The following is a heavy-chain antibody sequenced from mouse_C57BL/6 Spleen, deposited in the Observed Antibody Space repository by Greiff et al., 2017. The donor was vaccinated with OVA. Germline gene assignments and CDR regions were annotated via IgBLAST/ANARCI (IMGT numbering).Heavy chain of an antibody. CDR1: GYTFTDYE. Sequence: VQLQQSGAELVRPGASVTLSCKASGYTFTDYEMHWVKQTPVHGLEWIGAIDPETGGTAYNQKFKGKAILTADKSSSTAYMELRSLTSEDSAVYYCTRSVVASPFAYWGQGTLVTVSA. V-gene: IGHV1-15*01. J-gene: IGHJ3*01. D-gene: IGHD1-1*01. CDR3: TRSVVASPFAY. CDR2: IDPETGGT.